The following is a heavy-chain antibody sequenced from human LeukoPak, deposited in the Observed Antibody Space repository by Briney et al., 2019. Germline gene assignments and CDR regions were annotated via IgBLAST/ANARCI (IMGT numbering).Heavy chain of an antibody. D-gene: IGHD3-22*01. CDR3: TTRYYYDAFDI. V-gene: IGHV3-15*01. J-gene: IGHJ3*02. Sequence: GGSLRLFCAASGFIFSNAWMSWVRQAPGKGLEWVGRIKSKTDGGTTDYAAPVKGRFTISRDDSKNTLYLQMNSLKTEDTAVYYCTTRYYYDAFDIWGQGTMVTVSS. CDR2: IKSKTDGGTT. CDR1: GFIFSNAW.